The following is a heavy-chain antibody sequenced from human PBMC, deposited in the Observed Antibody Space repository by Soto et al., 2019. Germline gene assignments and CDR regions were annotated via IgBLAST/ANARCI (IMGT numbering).Heavy chain of an antibody. CDR1: GGTFSSYA. Sequence: ASVKVSCKASGGTFSSYAISWVRQAPGQGLEWMGGIIPIFGTANYAQKFQGRVTITADESTSTAYMELSSLRSEDTAVYYCARELGYCTNGVCRGKNYYGMDVWGQGTTVTVSS. CDR3: ARELGYCTNGVCRGKNYYGMDV. D-gene: IGHD2-8*01. CDR2: IIPIFGTA. J-gene: IGHJ6*02. V-gene: IGHV1-69*13.